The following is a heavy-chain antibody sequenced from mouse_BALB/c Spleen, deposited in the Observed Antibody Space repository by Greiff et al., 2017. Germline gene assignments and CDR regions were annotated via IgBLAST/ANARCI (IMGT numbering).Heavy chain of an antibody. J-gene: IGHJ4*01. CDR2: IRNKANGYTT. V-gene: IGHV7-3*02. CDR1: GFTFTDYY. D-gene: IGHD2-10*02. CDR3: ARGYGYYAMDY. Sequence: EVQRVESGGGLVQPGGSLRLSCATSGFTFTDYYMSWVRQPPGKALEWLGFIRNKANGYTTEYSASVKGRFTISRDNSQSILYLQMNTLRAEDSATYYCARGYGYYAMDYWGQGTSVTVSS.